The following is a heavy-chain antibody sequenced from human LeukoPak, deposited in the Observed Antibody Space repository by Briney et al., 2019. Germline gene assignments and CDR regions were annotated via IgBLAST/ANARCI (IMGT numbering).Heavy chain of an antibody. J-gene: IGHJ4*02. Sequence: AASVKVSCKASGYTFTSYYMHWVRQAPGQGLEWMGIINPSGGSTSYAQKFQGRVTMTRDTSTSTVYMELSSLRSEDTAVYYCARGRDNILTGYYYYLDYWGQGSLVTVSS. CDR2: INPSGGST. CDR3: ARGRDNILTGYYYYLDY. D-gene: IGHD3-9*01. V-gene: IGHV1-46*01. CDR1: GYTFTSYY.